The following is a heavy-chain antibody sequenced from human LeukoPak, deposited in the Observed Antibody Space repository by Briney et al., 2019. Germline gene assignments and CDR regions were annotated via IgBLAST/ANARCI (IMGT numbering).Heavy chain of an antibody. Sequence: SETLSLTCTVSGGSISSSSYYWGWIRQPPGKGLEWIGSIYYSGSTYYDPSLKSRVTISVDTSKNQFSLKLSSVTAADTAVYYCARVGYSSGWYGYYYYYMDVWGKGTTVTISS. J-gene: IGHJ6*03. CDR3: ARVGYSSGWYGYYYYYMDV. CDR2: IYYSGST. V-gene: IGHV4-39*07. D-gene: IGHD6-19*01. CDR1: GGSISSSSYY.